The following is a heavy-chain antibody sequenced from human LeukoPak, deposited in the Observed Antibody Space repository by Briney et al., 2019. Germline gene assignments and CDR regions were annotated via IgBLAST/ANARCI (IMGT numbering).Heavy chain of an antibody. J-gene: IGHJ3*02. CDR1: GFTFSSYG. V-gene: IGHV3-53*01. CDR2: IYSGGST. CDR3: ARALASGYRDAFDI. Sequence: PGGSLRLSCAASGFTFSSYGMSWVRQAPGKGLEWVSVIYSGGSTYYADSVKGRFTISRDNSKNTLYLQMNGLRAEDTAVYYCARALASGYRDAFDIWGQGTMVTVSS. D-gene: IGHD3-22*01.